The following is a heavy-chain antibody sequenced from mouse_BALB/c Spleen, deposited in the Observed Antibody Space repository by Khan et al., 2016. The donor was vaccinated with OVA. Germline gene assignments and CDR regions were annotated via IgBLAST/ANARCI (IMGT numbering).Heavy chain of an antibody. J-gene: IGHJ3*01. Sequence: EVQLQESGPDLVKPSQSLSLTCTVTGYSITSGYNWHWIRQFPGNKLGWMGYVHYSGSTSYNPSLKSRISITRDTSKNQFFLQLNSVTTEDTATYYCAGGFPTYGGQGTLVTVSA. CDR1: GYSITSGYN. CDR3: AGGFPTY. CDR2: VHYSGST. V-gene: IGHV3-1*02.